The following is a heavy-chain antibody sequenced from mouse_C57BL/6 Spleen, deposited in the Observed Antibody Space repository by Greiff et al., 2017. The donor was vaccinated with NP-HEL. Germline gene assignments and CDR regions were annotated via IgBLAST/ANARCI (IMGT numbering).Heavy chain of an antibody. V-gene: IGHV1-53*01. CDR2: INPSNGGT. J-gene: IGHJ2*01. CDR1: GYTFTSYW. Sequence: VQLQQPGTELVKPGASVKLSCKASGYTFTSYWMHWVKQRPGQGLEWIGNINPSNGGTNYNEKFKSKATLTVDKSSSTAYMQLSSLTSEDSAVYYCAVFITTVVDYFDYWGQGTTLTVSS. CDR3: AVFITTVVDYFDY. D-gene: IGHD1-1*01.